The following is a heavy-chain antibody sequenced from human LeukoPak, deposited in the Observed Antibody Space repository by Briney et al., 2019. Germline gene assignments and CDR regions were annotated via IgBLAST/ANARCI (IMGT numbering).Heavy chain of an antibody. Sequence: GGSLRLSCAASGFTFSSYGMHWVRQAPGKGLEWVAFIRYDGSEKHYADSVKGRFTISRDNSENTLYLQMNSLRADDTAVYYCAKNREPSGDYAGAFDFWGQGIPVTVSS. CDR3: AKNREPSGDYAGAFDF. V-gene: IGHV3-30*02. D-gene: IGHD4-17*01. J-gene: IGHJ4*02. CDR2: IRYDGSEK. CDR1: GFTFSSYG.